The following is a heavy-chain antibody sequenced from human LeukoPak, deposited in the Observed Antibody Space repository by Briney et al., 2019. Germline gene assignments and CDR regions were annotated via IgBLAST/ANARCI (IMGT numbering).Heavy chain of an antibody. Sequence: SETLSLTCTVSGGSISSGSYYWSWIRQPPGKGLEWIGSIYYSGTTYYNPSLKSRVTISVDTSKNQFSLKLSSVTAADTALYYCAKHYMGSSYNHGLDCWGQGTLVTVSS. CDR2: IYYSGTT. CDR3: AKHYMGSSYNHGLDC. V-gene: IGHV4-39*01. D-gene: IGHD3-10*01. CDR1: GGSISSGSYY. J-gene: IGHJ4*02.